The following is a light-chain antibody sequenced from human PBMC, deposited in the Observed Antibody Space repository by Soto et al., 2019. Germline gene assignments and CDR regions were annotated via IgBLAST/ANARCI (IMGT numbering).Light chain of an antibody. V-gene: IGKV3-15*01. CDR2: GAS. CDR3: QQYNNWPQT. CDR1: QSVSSN. J-gene: IGKJ1*01. Sequence: EIVMTQSPATLSVSPGERATLSCRASQSVSSNLAWYQQKPGQAPRLLIYGASTRATGIPARFSGSGSGTEFTLTISSLQSEDCAVYYWQQYNNWPQTFGQGTKVEIQ.